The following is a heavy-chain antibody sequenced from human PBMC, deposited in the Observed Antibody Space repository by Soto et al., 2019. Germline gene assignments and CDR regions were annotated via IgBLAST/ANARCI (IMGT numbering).Heavy chain of an antibody. D-gene: IGHD2-2*01. CDR2: IIPILGIA. Sequence: GASVKVTCKDSGGALSSNTISWVRQAPGQRVEWMGRIIPILGIANYAQKFQGRVTITADKSTSTAYMELSSLRSEDTAVYYCARDAGYCSSTSCYVIWFDPWGQGTLVTVSS. CDR1: GGALSSNT. V-gene: IGHV1-69*04. J-gene: IGHJ5*02. CDR3: ARDAGYCSSTSCYVIWFDP.